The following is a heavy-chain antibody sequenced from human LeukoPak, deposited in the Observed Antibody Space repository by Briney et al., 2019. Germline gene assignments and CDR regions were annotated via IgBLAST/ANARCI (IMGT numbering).Heavy chain of an antibody. J-gene: IGHJ3*02. CDR1: GGSISSGDYY. CDR3: ARGGPSSTGSDDAFDI. Sequence: PSETLSLTCTVSGGSISSGDYYWSWIRQPPGKGLEWIGYIYYSGSTYYNPSLRSRVTISVDTSKNQFSLKLSSVTAADTAVYYCARGGPSSTGSDDAFDIWGQGTMVTVSS. V-gene: IGHV4-30-4*01. D-gene: IGHD2-15*01. CDR2: IYYSGST.